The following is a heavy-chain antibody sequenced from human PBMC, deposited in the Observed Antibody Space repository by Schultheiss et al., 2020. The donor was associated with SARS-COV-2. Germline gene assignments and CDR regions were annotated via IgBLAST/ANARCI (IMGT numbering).Heavy chain of an antibody. CDR2: IYYSGST. CDR1: GGSFSGYY. J-gene: IGHJ3*02. CDR3: ARELRDAFDI. D-gene: IGHD4-17*01. V-gene: IGHV4-59*01. Sequence: SETLSLTCAVYGGSFSGYYWSWIRQPPGKGLEWIGSIYYSGSTNYNPSLKSRVTISVDTSKNQFSLKLSSVTAADTAVYYCARELRDAFDIWGQGTMVTVSS.